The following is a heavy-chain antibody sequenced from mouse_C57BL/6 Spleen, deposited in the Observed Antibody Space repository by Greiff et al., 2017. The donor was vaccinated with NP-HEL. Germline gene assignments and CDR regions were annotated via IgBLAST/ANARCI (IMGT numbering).Heavy chain of an antibody. D-gene: IGHD3-1*01. CDR3: AKRGSEKAMDY. J-gene: IGHJ4*01. CDR2: ICRGGST. CDR1: GFSLTSYG. V-gene: IGHV2-5*01. Sequence: QVQLQQSGPGLVQPSQSLSITCTASGFSLTSYGVHWVRQSPGKGLEWLGVICRGGSTDYNAAFMSSLSTFNVTSTCHAFFTMNSLQADDNDIYCCAKRGSEKAMDYWGQGTSVTVSS.